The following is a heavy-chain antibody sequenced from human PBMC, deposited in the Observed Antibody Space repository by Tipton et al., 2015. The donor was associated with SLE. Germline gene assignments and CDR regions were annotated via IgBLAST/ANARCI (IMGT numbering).Heavy chain of an antibody. CDR2: MSSDGSTM. CDR1: GFTLNDFH. CDR3: ARHYYGSGSHWDFYYYYGLED. V-gene: IGHV3-11*04. J-gene: IGHJ6*02. D-gene: IGHD3-10*01. Sequence: SLRLSCAAPGFTLNDFHFSWIRQAPGKGLEWVSYMSSDGSTMYYADSVKGRFTMSRDNARNSLFLQLSSLRADDTAVYHCARHYYGSGSHWDFYYYYGLEDWSRGTTVTVSS.